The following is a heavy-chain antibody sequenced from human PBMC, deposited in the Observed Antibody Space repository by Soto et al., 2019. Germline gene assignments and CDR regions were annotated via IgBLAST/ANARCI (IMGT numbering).Heavy chain of an antibody. J-gene: IGHJ4*02. CDR1: GFTFSSYS. CDR3: ARDNIAALEEPVDY. V-gene: IGHV3-21*01. CDR2: ISSSSSYI. D-gene: IGHD6-13*01. Sequence: PGGSLRLSCAASGFTFSSYSMNWVRQAPGKGLEWVSSISSSSSYIYYADSVKGRFTISRDNAKNSLYLQMNSLRAEDTAVYYCARDNIAALEEPVDYWGQGTLVTVSS.